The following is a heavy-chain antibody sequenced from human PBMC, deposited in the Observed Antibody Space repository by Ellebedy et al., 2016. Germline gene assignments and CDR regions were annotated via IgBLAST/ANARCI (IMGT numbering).Heavy chain of an antibody. D-gene: IGHD1-1*01. J-gene: IGHJ4*02. CDR1: GFNFRNYW. V-gene: IGHV3-74*01. CDR2: IEVVEIYT. Sequence: HTGGSLRLSCAASGFNFRNYWMHWVRQAPGKGLVFVARIEVVEIYTHYADSVEGRFTISRDNAKDTLYLQMNSLRVEDTGVYYCVRGTSDWNGVDFWGQGTLVTVAS. CDR3: VRGTSDWNGVDF.